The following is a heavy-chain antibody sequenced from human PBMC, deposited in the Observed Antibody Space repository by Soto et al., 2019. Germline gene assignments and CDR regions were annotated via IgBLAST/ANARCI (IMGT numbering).Heavy chain of an antibody. J-gene: IGHJ3*02. CDR1: GFTFSSYW. CDR2: INSDGSST. CDR3: ARVTSFFSGWYGVGAFDI. D-gene: IGHD6-19*01. V-gene: IGHV3-74*01. Sequence: EVQLVESGGGLVQPGGSLRLSCAASGFTFSSYWMHWVRQAPGKGLVWVSRINSDGSSTSYADSVKGRFTISRDNAKNTLYLQMNSLRAEDTAVYYCARVTSFFSGWYGVGAFDIWGQGTMVTVSS.